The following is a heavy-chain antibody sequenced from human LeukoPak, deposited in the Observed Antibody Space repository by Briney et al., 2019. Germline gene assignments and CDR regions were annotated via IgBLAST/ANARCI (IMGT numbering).Heavy chain of an antibody. CDR1: GFTFSSYE. D-gene: IGHD3-10*02. Sequence: GGSLRLSCAASGFTFSSYEMNWVRQAPGKGLEWASYVSSSGSTIYYADSVKGRFTISRDNAKNSLYLQMNSLRAEDTAVYYCAELGITMIGGVWGKGTTVTISS. CDR3: AELGITMIGGV. CDR2: VSSSGSTI. J-gene: IGHJ6*04. V-gene: IGHV3-48*03.